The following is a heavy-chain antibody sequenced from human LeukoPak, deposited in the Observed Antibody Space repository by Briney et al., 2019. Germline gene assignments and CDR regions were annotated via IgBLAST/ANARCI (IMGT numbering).Heavy chain of an antibody. D-gene: IGHD3-9*01. J-gene: IGHJ4*02. CDR3: VRHVLRYFDWLSPTYYFDY. Sequence: SETLSLTCTVSGGSISSYYWSWIRQPPGKGLEWIGYIYYSGSTNYNPSLKSRVTISVDTSKNQFSLKLSSVTAADTAVYYCVRHVLRYFDWLSPTYYFDYWGQGTLVTVSS. V-gene: IGHV4-59*08. CDR2: IYYSGST. CDR1: GGSISSYY.